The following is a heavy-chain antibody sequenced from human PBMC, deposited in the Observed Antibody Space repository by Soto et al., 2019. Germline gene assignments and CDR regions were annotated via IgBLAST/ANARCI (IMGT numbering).Heavy chain of an antibody. CDR1: GYSISSGYY. Sequence: SETLSLTCAVSGYSISSGYYWGWIRQPPGRGLEWIASIYHSGSTYYNPSLKSRVTISVDTSKNQFSLKLSSVTAADTAVYYCARGAATVPPGWFDPWGQGTLVTVSS. CDR2: IYHSGST. D-gene: IGHD4-17*01. CDR3: ARGAATVPPGWFDP. V-gene: IGHV4-38-2*01. J-gene: IGHJ5*02.